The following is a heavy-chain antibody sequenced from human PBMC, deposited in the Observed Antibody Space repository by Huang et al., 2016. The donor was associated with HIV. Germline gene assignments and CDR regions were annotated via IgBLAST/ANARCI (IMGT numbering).Heavy chain of an antibody. D-gene: IGHD3-10*01. V-gene: IGHV3-48*01. Sequence: EVQLMESGGGLVQPGGSLRLSCAASGFTVSTYNMNWVRQAWGKGLEWVSYITSRSGSIYYADSVKGRFTISRDNAKNSLYLKMNSRRAEDTAVYYCARFGSYYYGSGSYLDAFDIWGQGTMVTVSS. CDR2: ITSRSGSI. J-gene: IGHJ3*02. CDR1: GFTVSTYN. CDR3: ARFGSYYYGSGSYLDAFDI.